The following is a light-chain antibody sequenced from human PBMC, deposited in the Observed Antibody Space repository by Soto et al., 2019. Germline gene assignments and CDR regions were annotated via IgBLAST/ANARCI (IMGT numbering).Light chain of an antibody. CDR3: KDYGPPAPWT. Sequence: EVVLTQSPGTLSLSPGERATLSCRASQNIRGNELAWYQQKPGQAPRLLIYRGSSRATGIPDRFSGRGSGKDFTLTTSRLKLGDFAVYYLKDYGPPAPWTFGKGTKGEIK. J-gene: IGKJ2*02. CDR1: QNIRGNE. CDR2: RGS. V-gene: IGKV3-20*01.